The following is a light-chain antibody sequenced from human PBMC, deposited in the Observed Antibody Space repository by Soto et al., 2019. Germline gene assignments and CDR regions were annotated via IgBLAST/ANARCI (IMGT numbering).Light chain of an antibody. V-gene: IGLV2-23*02. J-gene: IGLJ2*01. CDR3: CSYAGRGTFE. Sequence: QSALTQPASVSGSPGQSITISCTGTSSDVGSYNLVSWYQQSPGKAPKLMIYEDSKRPSGVSDRFSGSKSGNTASLTISGLQAEDEAYYYCCSYAGRGTFEFGGGTKLTVL. CDR2: EDS. CDR1: SSDVGSYNL.